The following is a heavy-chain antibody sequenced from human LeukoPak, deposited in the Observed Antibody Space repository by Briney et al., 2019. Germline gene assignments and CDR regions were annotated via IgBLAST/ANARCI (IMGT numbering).Heavy chain of an antibody. CDR3: AKDRDGYNSGRYFDY. CDR2: ISGSGAST. J-gene: IGHJ4*02. V-gene: IGHV3-23*01. D-gene: IGHD5-24*01. Sequence: PGGSLRLSCAASGFTFSSYAMTWVRKAPGKGLEWVSAISGSGASTYFADSVKGRFTISRDNSKNTLYLQMNRLRAEDTDVYYCAKDRDGYNSGRYFDYWGQGTLVTVSS. CDR1: GFTFSSYA.